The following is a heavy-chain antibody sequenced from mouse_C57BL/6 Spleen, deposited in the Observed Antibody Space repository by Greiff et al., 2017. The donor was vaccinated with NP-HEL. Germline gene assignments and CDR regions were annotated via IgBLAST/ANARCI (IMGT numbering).Heavy chain of an antibody. CDR1: GYSITSGYY. CDR2: ISYDGSN. V-gene: IGHV3-6*01. J-gene: IGHJ3*01. D-gene: IGHD2-3*01. CDR3: AREGYDGYSWFAY. Sequence: EVKVEESGPGLVKPSQSLSLTCSVTGYSITSGYYWNWIRQFPGNKLEWMGYISYDGSNNYNPSLKNRISITRDTSKNQFFLKLNSVTTEDTATYYCAREGYDGYSWFAYWGQGTLVTVSA.